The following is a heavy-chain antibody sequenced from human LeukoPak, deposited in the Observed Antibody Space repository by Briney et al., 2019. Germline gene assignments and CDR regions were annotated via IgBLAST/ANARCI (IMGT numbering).Heavy chain of an antibody. CDR1: GGSISSGGYY. V-gene: IGHV4-30-2*01. Sequence: PSETLSLTCSVSGGSISSGGYYWSWIRQPPGKGLEWIGYISHSGDTYYNPSLKGRVSISVDRSKYQFSLKVRSVTAADTAVYYCGRSQDYIGTGGRDNWFDPWGQGTLVTVSS. J-gene: IGHJ5*02. CDR2: ISHSGDT. CDR3: GRSQDYIGTGGRDNWFDP. D-gene: IGHD4-11*01.